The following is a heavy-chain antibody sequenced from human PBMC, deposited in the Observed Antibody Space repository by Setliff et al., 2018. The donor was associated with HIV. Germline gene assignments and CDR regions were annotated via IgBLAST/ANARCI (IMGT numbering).Heavy chain of an antibody. J-gene: IGHJ3*02. V-gene: IGHV3-15*01. Sequence: LRLSCAAFGFTFKNAWMSWVRQAPGKGLEWVGRVKTRSDGGTTEYAAAVKGRFTISGDDSKNKLYLQMNSLKTEDTAVYYCARDRCYSTSVGYYCRLGAFDIWGQGTMVTVSS. D-gene: IGHD3-22*01. CDR2: VKTRSDGGTT. CDR3: ARDRCYSTSVGYYCRLGAFDI. CDR1: GFTFKNAW.